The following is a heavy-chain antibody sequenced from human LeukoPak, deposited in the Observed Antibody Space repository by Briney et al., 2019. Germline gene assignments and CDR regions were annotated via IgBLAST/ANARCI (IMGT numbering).Heavy chain of an antibody. D-gene: IGHD5-18*01. J-gene: IGHJ4*02. Sequence: PGGSLRLSCTASGFTFGSYGMSWVRQAPGKGLEWVCFIRSKSNGGTTEYAASVKGRFTISRDDTKSFAYMQMHSLKTEDTDVYYCTRDISDTGMVFFDYWGQGTLVTVSS. CDR3: TRDISDTGMVFFDY. CDR2: IRSKSNGGTT. V-gene: IGHV3-49*04. CDR1: GFTFGSYG.